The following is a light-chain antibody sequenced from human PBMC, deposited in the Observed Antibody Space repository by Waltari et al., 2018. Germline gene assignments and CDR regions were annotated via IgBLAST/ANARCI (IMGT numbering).Light chain of an antibody. V-gene: IGKV1-12*01. Sequence: DIQMTQSPSSLSASVGDTVTITCRASQSISSWLDWYLQKPGKAPKLLIYKASSLQSGVPSRFSGSGSGTEFTLTISSLQPEDFATYYCLQYSTSPFTFGPGTKLDIK. CDR2: KAS. J-gene: IGKJ3*01. CDR1: QSISSW. CDR3: LQYSTSPFT.